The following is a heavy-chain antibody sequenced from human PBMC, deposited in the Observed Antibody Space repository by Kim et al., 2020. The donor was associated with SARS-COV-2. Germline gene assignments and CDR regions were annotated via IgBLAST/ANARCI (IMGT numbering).Heavy chain of an antibody. CDR2: ST. CDR3: VRGYAGGPFDL. Sequence: STGYADAVKGRFNISRDNAKNSLFLPIDSPRAEDTALYHCVRGYAGGPFDLWGQGTLVTVSS. V-gene: IGHV3-20*01. J-gene: IGHJ4*02. D-gene: IGHD3-16*01.